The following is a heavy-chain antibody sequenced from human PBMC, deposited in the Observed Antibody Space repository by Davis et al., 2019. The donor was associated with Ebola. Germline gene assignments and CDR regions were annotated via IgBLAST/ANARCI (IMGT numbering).Heavy chain of an antibody. J-gene: IGHJ6*03. D-gene: IGHD3-10*01. CDR3: ARHVVYYYGSGFMDV. CDR1: GYSFTSYW. V-gene: IGHV5-51*01. CDR2: IYPGDSDT. Sequence: GESLKISCKGSGYSFTSYWIGWVRQMPRKGLEWMGIIYPGDSDTNYSPSFQGHVTISADKSISTAYLQWSSLKASDTAMYYCARHVVYYYGSGFMDVWGKGTTVTVSS.